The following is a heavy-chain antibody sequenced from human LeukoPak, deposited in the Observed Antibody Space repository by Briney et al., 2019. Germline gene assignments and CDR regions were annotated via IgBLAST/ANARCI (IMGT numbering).Heavy chain of an antibody. J-gene: IGHJ4*02. D-gene: IGHD3-10*01. V-gene: IGHV4-59*01. CDR1: GGSISSYY. CDR2: ISYSGST. CDR3: ATYPFRGDTHYFDF. Sequence: SETLPPTCSASGGSISSYYWSWIRQPPGKGLEWIGFISYSGSTNYNPSLESRVTISFDTSKNQLSLNLYSVTVADTAVYYCATYPFRGDTHYFDFWGQGILVTVSS.